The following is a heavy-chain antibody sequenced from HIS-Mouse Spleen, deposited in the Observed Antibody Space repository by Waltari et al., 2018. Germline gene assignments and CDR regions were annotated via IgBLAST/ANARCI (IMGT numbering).Heavy chain of an antibody. V-gene: IGHV4-39*07. J-gene: IGHJ2*01. CDR3: AREIPYSSSWYDWYFDL. D-gene: IGHD6-13*01. CDR1: GGSIISSSSY. CDR2: IYYSGST. Sequence: QLPLQESGPGLVKPSETLSLTCTVSGGSIISSSSYWGWIRQPPGKGLEWIGSIYYSGSTYYNPSLKSRVTISVDTSKNQFSLKLSSVTAADTAVYYCAREIPYSSSWYDWYFDLWGRGTLVTVSS.